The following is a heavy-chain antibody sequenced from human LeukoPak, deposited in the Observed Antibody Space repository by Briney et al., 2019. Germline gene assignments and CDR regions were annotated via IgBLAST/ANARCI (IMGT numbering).Heavy chain of an antibody. J-gene: IGHJ4*02. CDR2: INLDGSTT. Sequence: PGGSLRLSCAASGFIFSKYWMNWVRQAPGKGLDWVSHINLDGSTTSYADSVKGRFTISRDNAKNTLYLQMNSLRVDDTGVYYCARESSGSYWGWGQGTLVTVSA. V-gene: IGHV3-74*01. CDR1: GFIFSKYW. D-gene: IGHD3-10*01. CDR3: ARESSGSYWG.